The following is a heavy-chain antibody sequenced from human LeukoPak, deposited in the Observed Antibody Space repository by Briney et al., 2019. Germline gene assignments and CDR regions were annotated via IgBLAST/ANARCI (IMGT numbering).Heavy chain of an antibody. CDR2: INHSGST. Sequence: PSETLSLTCAVYGGSFSGYYWSWIRQPPGKGLEWIGEINHSGSTNYNPSLKSRVTISVDTSKNQFSLKLSSVTAADTAVYYCARGHWNYDYWGQGTLVTVSS. CDR3: ARGHWNYDY. V-gene: IGHV4-34*01. D-gene: IGHD1-7*01. CDR1: GGSFSGYY. J-gene: IGHJ4*02.